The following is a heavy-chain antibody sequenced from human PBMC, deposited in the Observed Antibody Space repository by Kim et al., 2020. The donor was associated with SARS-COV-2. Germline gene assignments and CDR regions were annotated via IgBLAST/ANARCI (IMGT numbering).Heavy chain of an antibody. CDR2: IYYSGST. J-gene: IGHJ4*02. Sequence: SETLSLTCTVSGGSISSSSYYWGWIRQPPGKGLEWIGSIYYSGSTYYNPSLKSRVTISVDTSKNPFSLKLSSVTAADTAVYYCAIQTTGFLNYWGQGNLVTVSS. CDR1: GGSISSSSYY. V-gene: IGHV4-39*01. CDR3: AIQTTGFLNY. D-gene: IGHD4-17*01.